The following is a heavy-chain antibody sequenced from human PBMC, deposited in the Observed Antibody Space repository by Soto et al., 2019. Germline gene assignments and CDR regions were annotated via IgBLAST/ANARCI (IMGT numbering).Heavy chain of an antibody. D-gene: IGHD2-8*02. V-gene: IGHV4-34*01. J-gene: IGHJ4*02. Sequence: SETLSLTCAVYGGSFSGYYWTWIRQPPGTGLEWIGEINHSGSTNYNPSLKSRVTISVDTSKNQFSLKLTSVTAADTAVYYCARDKITGLFDYWGQGTVVTAPQ. CDR3: ARDKITGLFDY. CDR1: GGSFSGYY. CDR2: INHSGST.